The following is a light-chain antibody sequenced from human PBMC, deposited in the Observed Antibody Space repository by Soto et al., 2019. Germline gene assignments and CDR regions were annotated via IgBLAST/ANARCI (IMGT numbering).Light chain of an antibody. CDR1: QSVSSSY. Sequence: EIVLTQSPGTLSLSPGERATLSCRASQSVSSSYLAWYQQRPGQAPRLLIYGASSRATGIPDRFSGTASGTDFTLTISRLEPEDFAVYYCQQSVSSPYTFGQGTKLEIK. V-gene: IGKV3-20*01. CDR3: QQSVSSPYT. CDR2: GAS. J-gene: IGKJ2*01.